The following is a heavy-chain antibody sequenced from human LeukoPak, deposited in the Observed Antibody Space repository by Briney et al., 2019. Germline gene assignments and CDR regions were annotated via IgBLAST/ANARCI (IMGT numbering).Heavy chain of an antibody. CDR3: AKGVRITMVRGAFDI. Sequence: GGSLRLSCAASGFTFSSYSMNWVRQAPGKGLEWVSYISSSSSTIYYADSVKGRFTISRDNAKNSLYLQMNSLRAEDTALYYCAKGVRITMVRGAFDIWGQGTMVTASS. CDR2: ISSSSSTI. J-gene: IGHJ3*02. V-gene: IGHV3-48*04. D-gene: IGHD3-10*01. CDR1: GFTFSSYS.